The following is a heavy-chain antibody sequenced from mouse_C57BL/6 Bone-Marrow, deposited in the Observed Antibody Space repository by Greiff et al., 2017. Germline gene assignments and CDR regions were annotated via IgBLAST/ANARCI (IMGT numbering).Heavy chain of an antibody. CDR3: ARWVLHY. Sequence: EVQRVESGAELVRPGASVKLSCTASGFNIKDDYMHWVKQRPEQGLEWIGWIDPENGDTEYASKFQGKATITADTSSNTAYLQLSSLTSEDTAVYYCARWVLHYWGQGTTLTVSS. J-gene: IGHJ2*01. CDR2: IDPENGDT. V-gene: IGHV14-4*01. D-gene: IGHD2-3*01. CDR1: GFNIKDDY.